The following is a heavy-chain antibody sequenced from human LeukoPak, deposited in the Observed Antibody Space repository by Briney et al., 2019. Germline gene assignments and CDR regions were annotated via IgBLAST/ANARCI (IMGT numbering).Heavy chain of an antibody. J-gene: IGHJ6*02. CDR3: ASGREVSGRFLEWLSNYYYYGMDV. V-gene: IGHV1-2*06. D-gene: IGHD3-3*01. CDR1: GYTFTGYY. CDR2: INPNSGGT. Sequence: ASVKVSCKASGYTFTGYYMHWVRQAPGQGLEWMGRINPNSGGTNYAQKFQGRVTMTRDTSISTAYMELSRLRSDDTAVYYCASGREVSGRFLEWLSNYYYYGMDVWGQGTTVTVPS.